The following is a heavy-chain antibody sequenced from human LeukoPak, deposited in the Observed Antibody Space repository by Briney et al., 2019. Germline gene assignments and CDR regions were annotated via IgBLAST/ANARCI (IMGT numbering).Heavy chain of an antibody. CDR3: ARTRNDYGSGAYIY. J-gene: IGHJ4*02. D-gene: IGHD3-10*01. V-gene: IGHV4-4*02. CDR1: GGSISSSNW. Sequence: SGTLSLTCAVSGGSISSSNWWSSVRQPPGKGLEWIGEIYHSGSTNYNPSLKSRVTISVDKSKNQFSLKLSSVTAADTAAYYCARTRNDYGSGAYIYWGQGTLVTVSS. CDR2: IYHSGST.